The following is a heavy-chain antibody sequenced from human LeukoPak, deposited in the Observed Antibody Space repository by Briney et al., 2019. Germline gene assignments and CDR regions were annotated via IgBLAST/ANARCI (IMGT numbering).Heavy chain of an antibody. V-gene: IGHV3-7*01. CDR2: VKQDGSEK. J-gene: IGHJ6*02. CDR1: GITFSSYW. D-gene: IGHD1-26*01. Sequence: QPGGSLRLSCAASGITFSSYWMSWVRQAPGKGLEWVANVKQDGSEKYYVDSVKGRFTISRDNAKNSLYLQMNSLRAEDTAVYYCARDLSGGHGMDVWGQGTTVTVSS. CDR3: ARDLSGGHGMDV.